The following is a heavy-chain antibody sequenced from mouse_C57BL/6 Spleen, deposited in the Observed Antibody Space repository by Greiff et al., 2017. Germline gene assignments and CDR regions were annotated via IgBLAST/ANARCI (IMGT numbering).Heavy chain of an antibody. Sequence: QVQLQQSGAELVRPGTSVKMSCKASGYTFTNYWIGWAKQRPGHGLEWIGDIYPGGGYTNYNEKFKGKATLTADKSSSTAYMQFSSLTSEDSAIYYSASYGSGHYFDNGAKAPRSQSPQ. V-gene: IGHV1-63*01. CDR3: ASYGSGHYFDN. CDR2: IYPGGGYT. D-gene: IGHD1-1*01. CDR1: GYTFTNYW. J-gene: IGHJ2*01.